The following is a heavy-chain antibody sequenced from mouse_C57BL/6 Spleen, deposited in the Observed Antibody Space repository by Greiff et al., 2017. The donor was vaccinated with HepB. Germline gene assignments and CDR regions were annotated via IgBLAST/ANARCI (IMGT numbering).Heavy chain of an antibody. V-gene: IGHV1-5*01. CDR3: TRGGYYSNRYYFDY. CDR1: GYTFTSYW. D-gene: IGHD2-5*01. J-gene: IGHJ2*01. Sequence: EVKLVESGTVLARPGASVKMSCKTSGYTFTSYWMHWVKQRPGQGLEWIGAIYPGNSDTSYNQKFKGKAKLTAVTSASTAYMELSSLTNEDSAVYYCTRGGYYSNRYYFDYWGQGTTLTVSS. CDR2: IYPGNSDT.